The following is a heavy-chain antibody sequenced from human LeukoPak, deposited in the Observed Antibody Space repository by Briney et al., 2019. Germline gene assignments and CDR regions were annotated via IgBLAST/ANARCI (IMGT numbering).Heavy chain of an antibody. D-gene: IGHD2-2*01. CDR2: IYHSGST. CDR1: GGSISSGGYY. V-gene: IGHV4-30-2*01. CDR3: ARGPRMVAMNGYAFDI. Sequence: SQTLSLTCTVSGGSISSGGYYWSWIRQPPGKGLEWIGYIYHSGSTYYNPSLKSRVTMSVDTSKIQFSLNLTSVTAADTAMYYCARGPRMVAMNGYAFDIWGPGTTVIVSS. J-gene: IGHJ3*02.